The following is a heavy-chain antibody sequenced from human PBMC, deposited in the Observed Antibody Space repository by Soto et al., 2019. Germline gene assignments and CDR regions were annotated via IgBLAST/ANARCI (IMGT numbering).Heavy chain of an antibody. D-gene: IGHD2-2*01. CDR2: IYYSGST. V-gene: IGHV4-31*03. Sequence: PSETLSLTCTVSDGSISSGGYYWSWIRQHPGKGLEWIGYIYYSGSTYYNPSLKSRVTISVDTSKNQFSLKLSSVTAADTAVYYCESDTVPGVFDYWGQGTLVTVSS. CDR3: ESDTVPGVFDY. J-gene: IGHJ4*02. CDR1: DGSISSGGYY.